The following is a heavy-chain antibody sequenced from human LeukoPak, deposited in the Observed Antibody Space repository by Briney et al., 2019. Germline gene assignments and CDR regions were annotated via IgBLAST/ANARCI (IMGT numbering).Heavy chain of an antibody. J-gene: IGHJ4*02. D-gene: IGHD4-23*01. CDR2: IKQDGSDK. V-gene: IGHV3-7*03. CDR1: GFSFSSYW. Sequence: GGSLRLSCAASGFSFSSYWMSWVRQAPGKGLEWVANIKQDGSDKYYLTSVRGRFTISRDNAKNSLFLQMNNLRVEDTAVYYCARGGGHLDCWGQGTLVTVSS. CDR3: ARGGGHLDC.